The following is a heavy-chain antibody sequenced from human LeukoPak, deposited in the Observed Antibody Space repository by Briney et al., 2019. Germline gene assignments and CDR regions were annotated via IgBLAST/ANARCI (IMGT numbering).Heavy chain of an antibody. J-gene: IGHJ4*02. Sequence: SETLSLTCTVSGGSINTYYWSWIRQAAGNELEWIGRIYSSGSTNYNPSLKSRVTMSVDTSKNQFSLKLNSMTAADTAVYYCARNGDYGFFDYWGQGTLVTVSS. CDR3: ARNGDYGFFDY. CDR1: GGSINTYY. V-gene: IGHV4-4*07. CDR2: IYSSGST. D-gene: IGHD4-17*01.